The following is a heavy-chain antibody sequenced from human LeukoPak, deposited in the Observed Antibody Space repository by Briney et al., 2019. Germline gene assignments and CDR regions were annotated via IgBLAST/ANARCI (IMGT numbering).Heavy chain of an antibody. CDR1: GGTFSSYA. CDR2: IIPIFGTA. Sequence: SVKVSCKASGGTFSSYAISWVRQAPGQGLEWMGGIIPIFGTANYAQKFQGRVTITADESTSTAYMELRSLRSDDTAVYYCAREVSVTTVTTEGYYGMDVWGQGTTVTVSS. V-gene: IGHV1-69*13. J-gene: IGHJ6*02. D-gene: IGHD4-17*01. CDR3: AREVSVTTVTTEGYYGMDV.